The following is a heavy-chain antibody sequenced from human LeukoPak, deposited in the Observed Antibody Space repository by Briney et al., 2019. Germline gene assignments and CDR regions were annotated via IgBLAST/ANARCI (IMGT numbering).Heavy chain of an antibody. CDR2: INSDGSST. V-gene: IGHV3-74*01. D-gene: IGHD1-26*01. J-gene: IGHJ6*03. CDR3: ARGSIVGATGDYNYMDV. Sequence: GGSLRLSCAASGFTFSSYWMHWVRQAPGKGLVWVSRINSDGSSTSYADSVKGRFTISRDNAKNTLYLQMNSLRAEDTAVYYCARGSIVGATGDYNYMDVWGKGTTVTVSS. CDR1: GFTFSSYW.